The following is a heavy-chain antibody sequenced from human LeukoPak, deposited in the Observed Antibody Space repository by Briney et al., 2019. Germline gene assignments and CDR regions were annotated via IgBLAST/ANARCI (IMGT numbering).Heavy chain of an antibody. J-gene: IGHJ3*02. D-gene: IGHD3-10*01. V-gene: IGHV3-48*04. Sequence: GGSLRLSCTGSGFIFGSYSMNWVRHAPGKGLEWVSYIGHTGSVTDYADSVKGRFTISRDNAKNSLYLQMNSLRAEDTAVYYCARDFWFGESRAFDIWGQGTMVTVSS. CDR1: GFIFGSYS. CDR3: ARDFWFGESRAFDI. CDR2: IGHTGSVT.